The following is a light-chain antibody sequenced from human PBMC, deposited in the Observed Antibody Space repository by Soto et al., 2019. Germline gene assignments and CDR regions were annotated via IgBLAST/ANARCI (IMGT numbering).Light chain of an antibody. Sequence: QSVLTQPPSASGTPGQRVTISCSGSSSNIGSNYVYWYQQLPGTAPKLLIYRNNQRPSGVPDRFSGSKSGTSASLAISGLRSEDEADYYCAAWDDSPSKDVVFGGGTQLTVL. CDR2: RNN. CDR3: AAWDDSPSKDVV. J-gene: IGLJ2*01. V-gene: IGLV1-47*01. CDR1: SSNIGSNY.